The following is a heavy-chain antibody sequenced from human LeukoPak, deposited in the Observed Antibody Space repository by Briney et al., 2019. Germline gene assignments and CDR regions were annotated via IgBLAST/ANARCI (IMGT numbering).Heavy chain of an antibody. D-gene: IGHD3-22*01. Sequence: ASVKVSCKVSGYTLTELSMHWVRQAPGKGLEWMGGFDPEDGETIYAQKFQGRVTMTEDTSTDTAYMELSSLRSEDTAVYYCATDLLIDSSGLVWGQGTLVTVSS. CDR2: FDPEDGET. V-gene: IGHV1-24*01. CDR3: ATDLLIDSSGLV. CDR1: GYTLTELS. J-gene: IGHJ4*02.